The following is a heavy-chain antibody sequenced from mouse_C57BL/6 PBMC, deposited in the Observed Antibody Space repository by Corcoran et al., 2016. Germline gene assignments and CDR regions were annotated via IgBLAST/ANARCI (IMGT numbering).Heavy chain of an antibody. V-gene: IGHV1-22*01. CDR2: INPNNGGT. Sequence: EVQLQQSGPELVKPGASVKMSCKASGYTFTDYNMHWVKQSHGKSLEWIGYINPNNGGTSYNQKFKGKATLTVNKSSSTAYMELRSLTSEDSAVYYCARYEDSSGPWFAYWGQGTLVTVSA. CDR3: ARYEDSSGPWFAY. J-gene: IGHJ3*01. CDR1: GYTFTDYN. D-gene: IGHD3-2*02.